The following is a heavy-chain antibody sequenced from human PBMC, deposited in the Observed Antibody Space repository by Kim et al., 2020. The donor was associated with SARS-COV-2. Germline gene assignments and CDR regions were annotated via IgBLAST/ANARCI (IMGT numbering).Heavy chain of an antibody. CDR2: INHSGST. V-gene: IGHV4-34*01. J-gene: IGHJ6*02. D-gene: IGHD1-26*01. CDR3: ARGRGSTPIYYGMDV. Sequence: SETLSLTCAVYGGSFSGYYWSWIRQPPGKGLEWIGEINHSGSTNYNPSLKSRVTISVDTSKNQFSLKLSSVTAADTAVYYCARGRGSTPIYYGMDVWGQGTTVTVSS. CDR1: GGSFSGYY.